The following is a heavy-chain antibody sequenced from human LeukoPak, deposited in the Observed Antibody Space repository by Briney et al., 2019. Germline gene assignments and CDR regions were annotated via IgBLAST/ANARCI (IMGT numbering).Heavy chain of an antibody. V-gene: IGHV3-23*01. D-gene: IGHD2-21*02. Sequence: GGSLRLSCAASGFTLRSYVMNWVRQTPGKGLEWVSSISGSGDSTFYADSVKGRFSISRDSSKNTLYLQVNGLRTEDTAVYYCAKDRLLNCRGDCYIFDYWGQGTVVTVSS. J-gene: IGHJ4*02. CDR2: ISGSGDST. CDR1: GFTLRSYV. CDR3: AKDRLLNCRGDCYIFDY.